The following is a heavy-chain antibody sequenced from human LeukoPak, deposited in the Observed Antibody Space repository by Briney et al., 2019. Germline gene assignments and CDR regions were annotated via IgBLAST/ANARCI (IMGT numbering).Heavy chain of an antibody. D-gene: IGHD4-17*01. CDR3: ARSPTTVTTYHDAFDI. V-gene: IGHV4-34*01. CDR2: INHSGST. CDR1: GGSFSGYY. J-gene: IGHJ3*02. Sequence: KTSETLSLTCAVYGGSFSGYYWSWIRQPPGKGLEWIGEINHSGSTNYNPSLKSRVTISVDTSKNQFSLKLSSVTAADTAVYYCARSPTTVTTYHDAFDIWGQGTMVTVSS.